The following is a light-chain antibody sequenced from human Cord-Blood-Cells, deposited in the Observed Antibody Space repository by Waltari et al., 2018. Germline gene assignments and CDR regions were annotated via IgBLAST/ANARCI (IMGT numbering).Light chain of an antibody. V-gene: IGLV2-23*01. CDR1: SSDVGRYNL. CDR2: EGS. CDR3: CSYAGSSTYV. Sequence: QSALTQPASVSGSPGQSITISCTGTSSDVGRYNLVSWYQQQPGKAPKLMIYEGSKRPSGVSNRFSGSKSGNTAPLTISGLQAEDEADYYCCSYAGSSTYVFGTGTKVTVL. J-gene: IGLJ1*01.